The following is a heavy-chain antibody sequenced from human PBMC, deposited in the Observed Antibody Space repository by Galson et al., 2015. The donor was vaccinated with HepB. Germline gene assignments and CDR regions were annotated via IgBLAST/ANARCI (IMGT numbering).Heavy chain of an antibody. V-gene: IGHV1-2*04. J-gene: IGHJ4*02. CDR1: GYTFTGYY. CDR3: ARGECSSTSCYAGMDFDY. CDR2: INPNSGGT. D-gene: IGHD2-2*01. Sequence: SVKVSCKASGYTFTGYYMHWVRQAPGQGLEWMGWINPNSGGTNYAQKFQGWVTMTRDTSISTAYMELSRLRSDDTAVYYCARGECSSTSCYAGMDFDYWGQGTLVTVSS.